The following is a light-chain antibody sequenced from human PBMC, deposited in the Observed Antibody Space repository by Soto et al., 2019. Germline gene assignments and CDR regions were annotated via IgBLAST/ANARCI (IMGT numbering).Light chain of an antibody. CDR3: QQSYSTPYT. Sequence: DIQMTQSPSSLSASVGDRVTITCRASQSISSSFNWYQQKPGKAPKLLIYAASSLQSGVPSRFSGSGSWTDFTLTISSLQPEDFATYYCQQSYSTPYTFGQGTKLEIK. V-gene: IGKV1-39*01. CDR2: AAS. J-gene: IGKJ2*01. CDR1: QSISSS.